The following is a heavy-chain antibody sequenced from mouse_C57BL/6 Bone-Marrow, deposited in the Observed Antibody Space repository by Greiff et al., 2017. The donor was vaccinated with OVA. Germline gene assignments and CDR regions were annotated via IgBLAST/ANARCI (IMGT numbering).Heavy chain of an antibody. J-gene: IGHJ3*01. Sequence: EVKLVESGGGLVQPGGSLSLSCAASGFTFTDYYMSWVRQPPGKALEWLGFIRNKANGYTTEYSASVKGRFTISRDNSQSILYLQMNALRAEDSATYYCASLDSSGPFAYWGQGTLVTVSA. D-gene: IGHD3-2*02. CDR1: GFTFTDYY. CDR2: IRNKANGYTT. V-gene: IGHV7-3*01. CDR3: ASLDSSGPFAY.